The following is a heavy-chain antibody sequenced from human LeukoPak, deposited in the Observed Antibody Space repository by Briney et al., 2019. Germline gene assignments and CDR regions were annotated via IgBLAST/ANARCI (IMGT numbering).Heavy chain of an antibody. CDR2: IYYSGST. Sequence: SETLSLTCTVSGGSISSSSYYWGWIRQPPGKGLEWIGSIYYSGSTYYNPSLKSRVTISVDTSKNQFSLKLSSVTAADTAVYYCARYSSFFDYWGQGTLVTVSS. D-gene: IGHD6-6*01. J-gene: IGHJ4*02. CDR1: GGSISSSSYY. V-gene: IGHV4-39*01. CDR3: ARYSSFFDY.